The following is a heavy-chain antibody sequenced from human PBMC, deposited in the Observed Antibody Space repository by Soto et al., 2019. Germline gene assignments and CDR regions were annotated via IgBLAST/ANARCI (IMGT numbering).Heavy chain of an antibody. CDR1: GITFSNYA. D-gene: IGHD2-2*01. CDR3: AKSSGAVVPAALFDY. V-gene: IGHV3-23*01. J-gene: IGHJ4*02. CDR2: SSGSATST. Sequence: PGVSLILSCAASGITFSNYAMSWVRQAPGKGLEWVSGSSGSATSTYYADSVKGRFTISRDNSKNTLYLQMNSLRAEDTAVYYCAKSSGAVVPAALFDYWGQGTLVTVSS.